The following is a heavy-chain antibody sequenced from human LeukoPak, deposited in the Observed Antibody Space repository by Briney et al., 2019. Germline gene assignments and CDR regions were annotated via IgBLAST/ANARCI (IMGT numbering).Heavy chain of an antibody. CDR3: AREVEGLDY. CDR2: ISSSSSTI. D-gene: IGHD2-15*01. CDR1: GFTFSSYS. J-gene: IGHJ4*02. V-gene: IGHV3-48*01. Sequence: GGSLRLPCAASGFTFSSYSMNWVRQAPGKGLEWVSYISSSSSTIYYADSVKGRFTISRDNAKNSLYLQMNSPRAEDTAVYYCAREVEGLDYWGQGTLVTVSS.